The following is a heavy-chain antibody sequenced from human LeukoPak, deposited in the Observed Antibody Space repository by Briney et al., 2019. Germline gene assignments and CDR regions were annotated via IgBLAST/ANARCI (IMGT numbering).Heavy chain of an antibody. CDR3: AKDERYYGMDV. CDR2: ISYDGSNK. Sequence: PGRSLRLSCAASGSTFSSYGMHWVRQAPGKGLEWVAVISYDGSNKYYADSVKGRFTISRDNSKNTLYLQMNSLRAEDTAVYYCAKDERYYGMDVWGQGTTVTVSS. V-gene: IGHV3-30*18. CDR1: GSTFSSYG. J-gene: IGHJ6*02.